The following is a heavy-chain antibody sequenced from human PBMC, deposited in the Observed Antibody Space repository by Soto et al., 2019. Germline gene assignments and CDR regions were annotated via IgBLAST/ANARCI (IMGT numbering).Heavy chain of an antibody. CDR2: IYHSGST. Sequence: SETLSLTCAVSGGSISSGGYSWSWIRQPPGKGLEWIGYIYHSGSTYYNPSLKSRVTISVDRSKNQFSLKLSSVTAADTAVYYCARVGWNYFDYWGQGTLVTVSS. CDR1: GGSISSGGYS. CDR3: ARVGWNYFDY. D-gene: IGHD2-2*03. V-gene: IGHV4-30-2*01. J-gene: IGHJ4*02.